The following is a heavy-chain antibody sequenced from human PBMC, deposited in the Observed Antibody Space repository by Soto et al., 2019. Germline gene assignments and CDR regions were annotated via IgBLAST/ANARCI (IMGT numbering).Heavy chain of an antibody. Sequence: QVQLVQSGAEVKKPGTSVNVSCKASGGTFSSYAISWVRQAPGQGLEWMGGIIPMSGKGKFAQQFQCRVTITAAESTRTVYMELSSLRSEDTAVYYCARDRHYSNASYTFFYGLDVWGQGTTVTVSS. J-gene: IGHJ6*02. CDR3: ARDRHYSNASYTFFYGLDV. D-gene: IGHD2-8*01. CDR2: IIPMSGKG. CDR1: GGTFSSYA. V-gene: IGHV1-69*01.